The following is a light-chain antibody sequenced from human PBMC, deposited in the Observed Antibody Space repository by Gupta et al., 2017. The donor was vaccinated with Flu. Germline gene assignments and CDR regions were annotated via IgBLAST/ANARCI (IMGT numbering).Light chain of an antibody. CDR1: SGSVSTNNY. V-gene: IGLV8-61*01. CDR3: VILMATGTWL. Sequence: QSLVPRQPSFSGSPGGTITLTCGLTSGSVSTNNYPSWYRQTPGQAPRTHSDDTDSRASGVSDRFSGSIVGRKDDLTITGLQADDEADYFCVILMATGTWLFGGGTKLTVL. J-gene: IGLJ2*01. CDR2: DTD.